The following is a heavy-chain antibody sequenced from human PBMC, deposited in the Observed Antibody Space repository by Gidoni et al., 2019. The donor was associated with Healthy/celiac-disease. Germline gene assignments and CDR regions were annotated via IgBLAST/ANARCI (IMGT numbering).Heavy chain of an antibody. Sequence: EVQLVESGGGLVQPGGSLRLSCAASGFTFSSYGRSWVRQAPGKGLEWVANIKQDGSEKYYVDSVKGRFTISRDNAKNSLYLQMNSLRAEDTAVYYCARDLGDYAVGNYYYYGMDVWGQGTTVTVSS. V-gene: IGHV3-7*01. CDR3: ARDLGDYAVGNYYYYGMDV. D-gene: IGHD4-17*01. J-gene: IGHJ6*02. CDR1: GFTFSSYG. CDR2: IKQDGSEK.